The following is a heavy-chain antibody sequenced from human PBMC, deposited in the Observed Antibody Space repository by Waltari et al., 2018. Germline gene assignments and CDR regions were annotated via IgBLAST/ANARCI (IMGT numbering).Heavy chain of an antibody. V-gene: IGHV3-7*01. Sequence: EVQLVESGGGLVQPGGSLRLSCAASGRTFRQFWMSWVRQAPGKGLEWVASIKEEGGEKYYVDSLKGRIIISRDNAKNSLYLQMNSLRVEDTAVYYCARDRGYFDYWGLGTLVTVSS. CDR2: IKEEGGEK. CDR1: GRTFRQFW. D-gene: IGHD3-10*01. J-gene: IGHJ4*02. CDR3: ARDRGYFDY.